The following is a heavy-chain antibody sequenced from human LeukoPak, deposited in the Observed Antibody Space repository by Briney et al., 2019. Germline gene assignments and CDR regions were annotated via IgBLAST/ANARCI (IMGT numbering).Heavy chain of an antibody. Sequence: ASVKVSCKASGYTFTSYDINWVRQAPGQGLEWMGIINPSGGSTSYAQKFQGRVTMTRDTSTSTVYMELSSLRSEDTAVYYCARVGGSIAARRNFDYWGQGTLVTVSS. CDR2: INPSGGST. V-gene: IGHV1-46*01. CDR1: GYTFTSYD. J-gene: IGHJ4*02. D-gene: IGHD6-6*01. CDR3: ARVGGSIAARRNFDY.